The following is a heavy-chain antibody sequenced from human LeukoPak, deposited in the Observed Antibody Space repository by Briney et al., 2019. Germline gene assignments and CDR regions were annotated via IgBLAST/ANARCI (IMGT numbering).Heavy chain of an antibody. J-gene: IGHJ4*02. CDR3: ARDHCSPGTCLGGH. V-gene: IGHV1-2*02. CDR2: IIPNSGGT. CDR1: GYTFTSYD. D-gene: IGHD2-15*01. Sequence: ASVKLSCKASGYTFTSYDINWVRQAPGQGLEWMGWIIPNSGGTNYAQKFQGRVTRSRDTYISTAYMELSRLRFDDTAVYYCARDHCSPGTCLGGHWGQGTLVTVSS.